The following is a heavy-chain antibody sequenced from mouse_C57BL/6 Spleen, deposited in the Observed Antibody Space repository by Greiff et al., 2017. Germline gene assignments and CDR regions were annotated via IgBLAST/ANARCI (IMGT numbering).Heavy chain of an antibody. Sequence: QVQLQQSGPGLVAPSPSLSLSCTVSGFSLTSYAISWVRQPPGQGLEWLGVIWTGGGTNYNSALKARLRISKDKSKSPGFLKMNSLKTDDTARYYCARERENSPMDYWGQGTSVTVSS. CDR2: IWTGGGT. CDR3: ARERENSPMDY. CDR1: GFSLTSYA. V-gene: IGHV2-9-1*01. J-gene: IGHJ4*01.